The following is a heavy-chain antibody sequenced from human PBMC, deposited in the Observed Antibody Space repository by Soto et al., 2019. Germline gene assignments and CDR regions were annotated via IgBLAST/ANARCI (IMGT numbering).Heavy chain of an antibody. CDR3: ARDLSYWECNYYGIDF. V-gene: IGHV3-33*01. CDR1: GFTFSNYG. Sequence: QVQLVESGGGVVQPGRSLRLSCAASGFTFSNYGMHWVRQAPGKGLEWVAVIWYDGNNKYYADSVKGRFTISRDNSKNTLYVEMNNLRAADTAVYYCARDLSYWECNYYGIDFWGQGTTVTVSS. J-gene: IGHJ6*02. CDR2: IWYDGNNK. D-gene: IGHD1-26*01.